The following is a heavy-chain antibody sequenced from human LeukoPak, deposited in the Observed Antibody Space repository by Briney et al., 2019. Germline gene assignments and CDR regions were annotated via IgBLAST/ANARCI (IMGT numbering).Heavy chain of an antibody. D-gene: IGHD7-27*01. V-gene: IGHV3-74*01. J-gene: IGHJ4*02. Sequence: GGSLRLSCAASGFTFSSHWMHWVRQDSGKGLLWVSRIDSFGNTMGYADSVKGRFTISRDNAKSTLYLHMNSLREEDTAVYYCARNNWGIDYWGRGALVAVSS. CDR1: GFTFSSHW. CDR3: ARNNWGIDY. CDR2: IDSFGNTM.